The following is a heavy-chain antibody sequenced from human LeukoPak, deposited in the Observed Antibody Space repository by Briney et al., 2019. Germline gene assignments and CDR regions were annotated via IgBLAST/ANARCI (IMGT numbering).Heavy chain of an antibody. D-gene: IGHD5-12*01. CDR1: GFTFSNCW. J-gene: IGHJ4*02. CDR2: INQDGSKE. V-gene: IGHV3-7*01. CDR3: VRDGGVSGYDLLDY. Sequence: GGSLRLSCAAPGFTFSNCWMTWVRQAPGKGLEWVAHINQDGSKEYYMDSVKARFTISRDNAKNSLSLQMNSLRAEDTAVYYCVRDGGVSGYDLLDYWGQGTLVTVSS.